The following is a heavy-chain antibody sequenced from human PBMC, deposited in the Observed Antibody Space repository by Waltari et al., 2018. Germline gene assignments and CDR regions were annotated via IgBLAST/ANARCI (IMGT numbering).Heavy chain of an antibody. V-gene: IGHV4-38-2*01. D-gene: IGHD6-13*01. Sequence: QVQLQESGPGLVKPSETLSLTCAVSGYSISSGYYWGWIRQPPGKGLEWIGSIYHSGGTYYNPSLKSRVTISVDTSKNQFSLKLSSVTAADTAVYYCARQQPSSSWYGIDYWGQGTLVTVSS. CDR1: GYSISSGYY. J-gene: IGHJ4*02. CDR3: ARQQPSSSWYGIDY. CDR2: IYHSGGT.